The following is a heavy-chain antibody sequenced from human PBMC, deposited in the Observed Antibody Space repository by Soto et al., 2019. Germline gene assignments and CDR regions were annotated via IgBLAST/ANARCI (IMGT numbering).Heavy chain of an antibody. J-gene: IGHJ6*02. CDR2: ISYDGSSK. Sequence: QVQLVESGGGVVQPGRSLRLSCATSGFMFSTYPMHWVRQAPGKGLEWVTFISYDGSSKYYADSVKGRFTISRDNSKNTLYLQMNSLRAEDTAVYYCARDRPYYGSSMDVWGQGTTVTVSS. D-gene: IGHD3-10*01. CDR3: ARDRPYYGSSMDV. CDR1: GFMFSTYP. V-gene: IGHV3-30-3*01.